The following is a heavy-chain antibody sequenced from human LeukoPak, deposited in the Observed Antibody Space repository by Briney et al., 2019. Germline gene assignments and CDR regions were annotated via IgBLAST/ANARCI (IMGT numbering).Heavy chain of an antibody. V-gene: IGHV1-46*01. J-gene: IGHJ4*02. Sequence: ASVKVSCKASEYTFTGYYMHWVRQAPGQGLEWMGIINPSGGSTSYAQKFQGRVTMTRDMSTSTVYMELSSLRSEDTAVYYCARTYCSGGSCYSYYFDYWGQGTLVTVSS. D-gene: IGHD2-15*01. CDR3: ARTYCSGGSCYSYYFDY. CDR1: EYTFTGYY. CDR2: INPSGGST.